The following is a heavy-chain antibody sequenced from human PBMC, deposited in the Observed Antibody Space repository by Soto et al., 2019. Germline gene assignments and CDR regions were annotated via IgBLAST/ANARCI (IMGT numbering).Heavy chain of an antibody. D-gene: IGHD3-9*01. CDR3: AREVRYFDGRGYGMDV. V-gene: IGHV1-69*13. Sequence: AASVKVSCKASGGTFSSYAISWVRQAPGQGLEWMGGIIPIFGTANYAQKFQGRVTITADESTSTAYMELSSLRSEDTAVYYCAREVRYFDGRGYGMDVWGQGTTVTVSS. CDR1: GGTFSSYA. J-gene: IGHJ6*02. CDR2: IIPIFGTA.